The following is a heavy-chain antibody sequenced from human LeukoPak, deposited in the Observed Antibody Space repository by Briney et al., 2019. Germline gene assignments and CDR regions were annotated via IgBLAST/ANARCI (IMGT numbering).Heavy chain of an antibody. CDR2: ISAYNGNT. V-gene: IGHV1-18*01. J-gene: IGHJ4*01. Sequence: GASVKVSCEASGFTFTSYGIRWVRQAPGQGLEWVGCISAYNGNTYYAQKVQGRFTMSTDTSTSTAYMELRSLRSDDTAVYYCAKENLEAYFDYWGHGTLVTVSS. CDR3: AKENLEAYFDY. CDR1: GFTFTSYG. D-gene: IGHD3-3*01.